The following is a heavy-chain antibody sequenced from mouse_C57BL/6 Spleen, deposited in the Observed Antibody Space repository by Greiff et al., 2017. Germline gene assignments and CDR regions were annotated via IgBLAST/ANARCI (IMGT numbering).Heavy chain of an antibody. V-gene: IGHV5-12*01. D-gene: IGHD3-2*02. CDR3: ARQGQLRPVGAMDY. Sequence: EVKLMESGGGLVQPGGSLKLSCAASGFTFSDYYMYWVRQTPEKRLEWVAYISNGGGSTYYPDTVKGRFTISRDNAKNTLYLQMSRLKSEDTAMYYCARQGQLRPVGAMDYWGQGTSVTVSS. J-gene: IGHJ4*01. CDR1: GFTFSDYY. CDR2: ISNGGGST.